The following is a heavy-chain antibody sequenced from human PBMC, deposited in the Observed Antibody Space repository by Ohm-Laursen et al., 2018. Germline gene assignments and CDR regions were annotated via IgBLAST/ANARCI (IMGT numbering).Heavy chain of an antibody. D-gene: IGHD3-22*01. V-gene: IGHV3-23*01. CDR2: ISGSGGST. CDR1: GFTFSSYA. Sequence: SLRLSCTASGFTFSSYAMSWVRQAPGKGLEWVSAISGSGGSTYYADSVKGRFTISRDNSKNTLYLQMNSLRAEDTAVYYCARSDTYYYDSSGQYYFDYWGQGTLVTVSS. CDR3: ARSDTYYYDSSGQYYFDY. J-gene: IGHJ4*02.